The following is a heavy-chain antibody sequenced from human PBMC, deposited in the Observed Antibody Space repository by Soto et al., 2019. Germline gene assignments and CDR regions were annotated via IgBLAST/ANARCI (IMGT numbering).Heavy chain of an antibody. D-gene: IGHD6-13*01. CDR2: IIPIFGTA. CDR3: AQGYSSSWYHYYYYYGMDV. Sequence: SVKVPCKASGGTFSSYAISWVRQAPGRGLEWMGGIIPIFGTANYAQKFQGRVTITADESTSTAYMELSSLRSEDTAVYYCAQGYSSSWYHYYYYYGMDVWGQGTAVTVSS. J-gene: IGHJ6*02. V-gene: IGHV1-69*13. CDR1: GGTFSSYA.